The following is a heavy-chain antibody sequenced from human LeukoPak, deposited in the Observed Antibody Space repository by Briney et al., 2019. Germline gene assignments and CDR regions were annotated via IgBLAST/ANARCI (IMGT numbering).Heavy chain of an antibody. CDR2: IHYSGST. D-gene: IGHD5-18*01. CDR3: ARLRARRGYSYGYGYYFDY. CDR1: GGSISSYY. Sequence: PSETLSLTCSVSGGSISSYYWSWIRQPPGQGLEWIGYIHYSGSTNYNPSLKSRVTISVDTSKNQFSLKLSSVTAADTAVYYCARLRARRGYSYGYGYYFDYWGQGTLVTVSS. J-gene: IGHJ4*02. V-gene: IGHV4-59*12.